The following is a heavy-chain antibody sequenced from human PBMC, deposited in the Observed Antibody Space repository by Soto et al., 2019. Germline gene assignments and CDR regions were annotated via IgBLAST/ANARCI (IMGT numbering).Heavy chain of an antibody. V-gene: IGHV3-30*18. CDR2: ISYDGSNK. Sequence: QVPLVESGGGVVQPGRSLRLSCTASGLTFSSYGMHWVRQAPGKGLEWVAVISYDGSNKYYADSVKGRFTISRDNSKNTLYLQMNSLRAEDTAVYYCAKDRYSSSPGHLDYWGQGTLVTVSS. CDR3: AKDRYSSSPGHLDY. J-gene: IGHJ4*02. D-gene: IGHD6-6*01. CDR1: GLTFSSYG.